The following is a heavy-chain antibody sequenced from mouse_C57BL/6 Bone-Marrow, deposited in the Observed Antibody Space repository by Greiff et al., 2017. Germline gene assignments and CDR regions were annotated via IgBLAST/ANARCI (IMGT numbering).Heavy chain of an antibody. V-gene: IGHV1-36*01. Sequence: EVQLQQSGPVLVKPGPSVKISCKASGFTFTDYYMHWVKQSHGTSLVWIGLVYPYNGGTSYNQKLKGKATLTVDTSSSTAYMGLNSLTSEDSAVYYSARGGDGYYAWFAYWGQGTLVTVSA. CDR3: ARGGDGYYAWFAY. CDR2: VYPYNGGT. J-gene: IGHJ3*01. CDR1: GFTFTDYY. D-gene: IGHD2-3*01.